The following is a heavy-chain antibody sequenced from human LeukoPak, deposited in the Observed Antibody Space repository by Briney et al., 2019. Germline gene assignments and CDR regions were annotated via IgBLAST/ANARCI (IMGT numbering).Heavy chain of an antibody. CDR1: GYTFTTYG. Sequence: AASVKVSYKASGYTFTTYGITWVRQAPGQGLEWMGWINAYNGNTNYVQKLQGRVTMTTDTSTSTAYMELRSLRSDDTAMYYCARTISGWYGDYWGQGTLVTVSS. CDR2: INAYNGNT. D-gene: IGHD6-19*01. J-gene: IGHJ4*02. V-gene: IGHV1-18*01. CDR3: ARTISGWYGDY.